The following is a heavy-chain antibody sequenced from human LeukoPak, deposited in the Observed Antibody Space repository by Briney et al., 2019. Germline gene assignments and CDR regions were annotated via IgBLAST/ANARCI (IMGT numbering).Heavy chain of an antibody. CDR2: VFYGGST. J-gene: IGHJ4*02. CDR3: AAGFDY. V-gene: IGHV4-39*01. CDR1: GYSISSGIYY. Sequence: PSETLSLTCAVSGYSISSGIYYWGWIRQPPGKGLEWIGSVFYGGSTYYNPSFKSRVTISVDTSKNQFSLQLSSLTAADTAMYYCAAGFDYWGQGTLVTVSS.